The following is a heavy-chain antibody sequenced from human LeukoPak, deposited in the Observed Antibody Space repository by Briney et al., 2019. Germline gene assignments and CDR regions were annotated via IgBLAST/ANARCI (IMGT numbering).Heavy chain of an antibody. CDR1: GGSISSSSYY. J-gene: IGHJ4*02. CDR3: AREGAGVVVAAVDY. D-gene: IGHD2-15*01. V-gene: IGHV4-39*07. CDR2: IYYSGST. Sequence: SETLSLTCTVSGGSISSSSYYWGWIRQPPGKGLEWIVCIYYSGSTYYNPSLKSRVTISVDTSKNQFSLKLSSVTAADTAVYYCAREGAGVVVAAVDYWGQGTLVTVSS.